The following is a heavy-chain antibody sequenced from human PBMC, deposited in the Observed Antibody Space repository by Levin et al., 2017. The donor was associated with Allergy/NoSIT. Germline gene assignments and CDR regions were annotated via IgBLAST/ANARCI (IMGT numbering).Heavy chain of an antibody. CDR2: INAGNGNT. V-gene: IGHV1-3*01. J-gene: IGHJ4*02. CDR3: ARVPPSNPTYFDY. CDR1: GYTFTSYA. Sequence: ASVKVSCKASGYTFTSYAMHWVRQAPGQRLEWMGWINAGNGNTKYSQKFQGRVTITRDTSASTAYMELSSLRSEDTAVYYCARVPPSNPTYFDYWGQGTLVTVSS.